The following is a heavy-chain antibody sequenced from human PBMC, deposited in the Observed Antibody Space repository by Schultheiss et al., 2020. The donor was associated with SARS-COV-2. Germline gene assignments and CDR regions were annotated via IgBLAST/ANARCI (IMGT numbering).Heavy chain of an antibody. V-gene: IGHV4-61*08. CDR2: INHGGGT. J-gene: IGHJ4*02. D-gene: IGHD6-19*01. Sequence: SQTLSLTCTVSGGSISSGGYYWSWIRQPPGKGLEWIGEINHGGGTNYNPSLRSRVTMSVDTSKNQFSLNLTSVTAADTAVYYCARGKARQYSSAWYYFDYWGQGTLVTVSS. CDR3: ARGKARQYSSAWYYFDY. CDR1: GGSISSGGYY.